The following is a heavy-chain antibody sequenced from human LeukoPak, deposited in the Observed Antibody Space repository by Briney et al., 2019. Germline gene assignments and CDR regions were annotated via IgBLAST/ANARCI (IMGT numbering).Heavy chain of an antibody. V-gene: IGHV1-3*01. CDR1: GYTFTSYA. CDR2: INAGNGNT. CDR3: ARSRAIGSGWPGNY. J-gene: IGHJ4*02. D-gene: IGHD6-19*01. Sequence: ASVKVSCKASGYTFTSYAMHWVRQAPGQRLEWMGWINAGNGNTKYSQRFQGKVTITRDTSASTAYMELSSLRSEDTAVYYCARSRAIGSGWPGNYWGQGTLVTVSS.